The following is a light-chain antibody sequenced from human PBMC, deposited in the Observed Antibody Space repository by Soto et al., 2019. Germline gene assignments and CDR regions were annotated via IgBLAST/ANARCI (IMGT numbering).Light chain of an antibody. CDR2: GAS. Sequence: EIVLTQSPGTLSLSPGERATLSCRASQSVSSSYLAWYQQKPGQAPRLLIYGASTRATGIPARFSGSGSGTEFTLTISSLQSEDFAVYYCQQYAYSPRTFGQGTKVDI. CDR3: QQYAYSPRT. V-gene: IGKV3-20*01. CDR1: QSVSSSY. J-gene: IGKJ1*01.